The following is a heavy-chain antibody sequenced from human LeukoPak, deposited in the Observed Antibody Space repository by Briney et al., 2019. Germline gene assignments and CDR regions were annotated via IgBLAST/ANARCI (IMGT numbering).Heavy chain of an antibody. J-gene: IGHJ3*02. D-gene: IGHD1-1*01. Sequence: QPGGSLRLSCAASGFTFSSYEMNWVRQAPGKGLKWVSYIGGSGSTIYYADSVKGRFTISRDNAKNSLYLQMNRLRGEDTAVYYCARDYLVGGTDAFDIWGQGTMVTVSS. CDR3: ARDYLVGGTDAFDI. CDR2: IGGSGSTI. CDR1: GFTFSSYE. V-gene: IGHV3-48*03.